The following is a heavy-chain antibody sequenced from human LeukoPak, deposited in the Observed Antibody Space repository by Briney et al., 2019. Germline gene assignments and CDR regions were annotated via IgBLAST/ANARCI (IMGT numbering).Heavy chain of an antibody. CDR1: GFTFRSHS. D-gene: IGHD6-6*01. CDR2: ISGSSGTI. Sequence: GGSLRLSCTASGFTFRSHSMIWVRQAPGKGLEWISYISGSSGTIYYADSVKGRFIISRDNDKNSLYLQMNSLRAEDTAVYYCARGHNSSSSGFYYYYMDVWGRGTTVTVSS. V-gene: IGHV3-48*01. CDR3: ARGHNSSSSGFYYYYMDV. J-gene: IGHJ6*03.